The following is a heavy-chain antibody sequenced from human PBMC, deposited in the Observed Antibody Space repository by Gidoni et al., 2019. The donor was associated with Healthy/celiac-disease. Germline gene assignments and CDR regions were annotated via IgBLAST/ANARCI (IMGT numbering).Heavy chain of an antibody. CDR1: GFTFRSYA. Sequence: EVQLLESGGGLVQPGGSLRPSCAASGFTFRSYAMSWVRQAPGKGLEWVSAISGSGGSTYYADSVKGRFTISRDNSKNTLYLQRNSLRAEDTAVYYCAGEGYSSSWYYFDYWGQGTLVTVSS. V-gene: IGHV3-23*01. CDR2: ISGSGGST. CDR3: AGEGYSSSWYYFDY. J-gene: IGHJ4*02. D-gene: IGHD6-13*01.